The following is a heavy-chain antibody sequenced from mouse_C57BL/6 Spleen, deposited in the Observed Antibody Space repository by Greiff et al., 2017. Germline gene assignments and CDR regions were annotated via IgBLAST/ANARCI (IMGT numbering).Heavy chain of an antibody. Sequence: EVKLQQSGPELVKPGASVKISCKASGYTFTDYYMNWVKQSHGKSLEWIGDINPNNGGTSYNQKLKGKATLTVDKSSSTAYLELRRLTSEDSAVYYCARGMDYGYYFDYWGQGTTLTVSS. CDR2: INPNNGGT. D-gene: IGHD2-4*01. V-gene: IGHV1-26*01. CDR1: GYTFTDYY. J-gene: IGHJ2*01. CDR3: ARGMDYGYYFDY.